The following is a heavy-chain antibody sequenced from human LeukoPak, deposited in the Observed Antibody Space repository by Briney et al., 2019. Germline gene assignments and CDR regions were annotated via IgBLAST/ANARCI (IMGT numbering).Heavy chain of an antibody. CDR2: IYHSGST. CDR3: AVLEGYYSGSGNYS. D-gene: IGHD3-10*01. V-gene: IGHV4-4*02. CDR1: GGSISSSYW. J-gene: IGHJ4*02. Sequence: SETLSLTCAVSGGSISSSYWWSWVRQPPQKGLEWIGEIYHSGSTNYNPSLKSRVTISVDKSKNQFSLKLTSVTAADTAVYYCAVLEGYYSGSGNYSWGQGTLVTVSS.